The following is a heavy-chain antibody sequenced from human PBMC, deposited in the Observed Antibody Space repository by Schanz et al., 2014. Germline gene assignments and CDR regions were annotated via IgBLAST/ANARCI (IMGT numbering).Heavy chain of an antibody. CDR2: IRFDGRYY. J-gene: IGHJ4*02. V-gene: IGHV3-30*02. Sequence: VQLVESGGGVVLPGGSLRLSCAASGFSFSRCGMHWVRQAPGKGLEWVAFIRFDGRYYYYADSVKGRFSISRDNSKNTLYLQMNSLRAEDTAVYYCARPIYDLWSGSFDYWGQGTLVTVSS. CDR1: GFSFSRCG. CDR3: ARPIYDLWSGSFDY. D-gene: IGHD3-3*01.